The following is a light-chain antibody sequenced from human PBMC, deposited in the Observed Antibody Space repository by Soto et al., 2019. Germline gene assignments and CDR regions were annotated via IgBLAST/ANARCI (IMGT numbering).Light chain of an antibody. CDR3: SSYTTSNTRQIV. V-gene: IGLV2-14*03. CDR2: DVS. CDR1: SSDVGGYNY. J-gene: IGLJ1*01. Sequence: QSALTQPASVSGSPGQSITISCTGTSSDVGGYNYVSWYQHHPDKDPKLIIFDVSNRPSGVSNPFSGSKSGNTASLTISGLQPEDEADYYCSSYTTSNTRQIVFGTGTKLTVL.